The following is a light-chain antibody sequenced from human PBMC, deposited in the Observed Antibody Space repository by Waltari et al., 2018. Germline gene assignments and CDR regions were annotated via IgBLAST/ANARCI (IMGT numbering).Light chain of an antibody. Sequence: DIVMTQSPRFLPVTPGEPASISCRSSQSLLHSSAYTFLDWYLQKPGQSPQLLIYLVSNRASGVPDRFSGSGSGTDFTLKISRVEAEGVGVYYCMQARQTPWTFGQGTKVEIK. CDR1: QSLLHSSAYTF. J-gene: IGKJ1*01. V-gene: IGKV2-28*01. CDR3: MQARQTPWT. CDR2: LVS.